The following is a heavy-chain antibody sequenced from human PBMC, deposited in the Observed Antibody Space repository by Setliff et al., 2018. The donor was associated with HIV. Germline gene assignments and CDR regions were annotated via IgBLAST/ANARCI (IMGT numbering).Heavy chain of an antibody. D-gene: IGHD6-19*01. V-gene: IGHV1-69*13. J-gene: IGHJ4*02. CDR2: IIPIFGTA. CDR3: ARSSGWYDSGRW. CDR1: GGTFSSYA. Sequence: ASVKVSCKASGGTFSSYAISWVRQAPGQGLEWMGGIIPIFGTANYAQKFQGMVTITADESTSTAYMELSSLRSENTAVYYCARSSGWYDSGRWWGQGTLVTVSS.